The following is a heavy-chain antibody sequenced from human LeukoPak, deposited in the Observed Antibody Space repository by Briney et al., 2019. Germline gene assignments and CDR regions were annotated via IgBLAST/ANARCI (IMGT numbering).Heavy chain of an antibody. Sequence: GGSLRLSCAASGFIFEDYGMTWVRQAPGKGLEWVSSISSSSSYIYYADSVKGRFTISRDNAKNSLYLQMNSLRAEDTAVYYCARVGYCNNANCYRFDYWGQGTLVTVSS. CDR1: GFIFEDYG. D-gene: IGHD2-8*01. J-gene: IGHJ4*02. CDR3: ARVGYCNNANCYRFDY. CDR2: ISSSSSYI. V-gene: IGHV3-21*01.